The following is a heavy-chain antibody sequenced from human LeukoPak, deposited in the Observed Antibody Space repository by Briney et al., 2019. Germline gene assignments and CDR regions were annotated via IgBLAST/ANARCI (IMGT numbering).Heavy chain of an antibody. CDR2: IIPIFGTA. V-gene: IGHV1-69*13. J-gene: IGHJ5*02. D-gene: IGHD3-10*01. CDR3: ARDPPYGSGSYANWFDP. CDR1: GGTFISYA. Sequence: SVTVSFTASGGTFISYAISWVRQAPGQGLEWMGGIIPIFGTANYAQKFQGRVTITADESTSTAYMELSSLRSEDTAVYYCARDPPYGSGSYANWFDPWGQGTLVTVSS.